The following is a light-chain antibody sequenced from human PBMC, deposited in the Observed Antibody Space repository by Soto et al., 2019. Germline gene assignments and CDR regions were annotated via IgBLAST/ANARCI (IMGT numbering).Light chain of an antibody. J-gene: IGKJ1*01. Sequence: EIVMTQSPATLSVSPGERATLSCRASQSVSSNLAWYQQKPGQAPRLLIYGASTRATGIPARFSGSGSGTEFPLTISSLQSEDFAVYSCQQYNTWPPWTFGQGPKGEIK. CDR3: QQYNTWPPWT. V-gene: IGKV3-15*01. CDR2: GAS. CDR1: QSVSSN.